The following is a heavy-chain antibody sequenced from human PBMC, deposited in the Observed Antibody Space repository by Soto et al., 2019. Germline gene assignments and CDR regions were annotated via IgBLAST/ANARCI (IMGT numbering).Heavy chain of an antibody. CDR2: ISGSGGST. D-gene: IGHD2-2*01. CDR1: GFTFSSYA. V-gene: IGHV3-23*01. CDR3: AKDSVVVVQAAIHYYYYYMDV. Sequence: EVQLLESGGGLVQPGGSLRLSCAASGFTFSSYAMSWVRQAPGKGLEWVSAISGSGGSTYYADSEKGRVTISRDNSKNTLYLQMNSVRVEDTAVYYCAKDSVVVVQAAIHYYYYYMDVWGKGTTVTVSS. J-gene: IGHJ6*03.